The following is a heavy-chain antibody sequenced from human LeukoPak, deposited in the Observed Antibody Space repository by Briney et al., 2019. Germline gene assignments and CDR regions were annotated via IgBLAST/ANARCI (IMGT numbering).Heavy chain of an antibody. CDR1: GGSISSSNW. J-gene: IGHJ6*02. Sequence: SGTLSLTCAVSGGSISSSNWWSWVRQPPGKGLEWIGEIYHSGSTNYNPSLKSRVTISVDKSKNQFSLKLSSVTAADTAVYYCAREGQHGYYGMDVWGQGTTVTVSS. CDR2: IYHSGST. CDR3: AREGQHGYYGMDV. V-gene: IGHV4-4*02.